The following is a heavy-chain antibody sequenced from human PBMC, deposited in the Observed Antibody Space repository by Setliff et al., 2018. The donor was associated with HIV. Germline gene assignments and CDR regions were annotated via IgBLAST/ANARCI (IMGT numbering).Heavy chain of an antibody. V-gene: IGHV1-46*01. CDR3: ARVRVVRGDQAYYYYYYYGMYV. Sequence: ASVKVSCKASGYTFTGYYMHLVRQAPGKGLEWMGIINPSGGSKSYAQKFQGRVNMTRDTSTSTVYMELSSLRYEDTAVYYWARVRVVRGDQAYYYYYYYGMYVWGQGTTVTVSS. D-gene: IGHD3-10*01. J-gene: IGHJ6*02. CDR1: GYTFTGYY. CDR2: INPSGGSK.